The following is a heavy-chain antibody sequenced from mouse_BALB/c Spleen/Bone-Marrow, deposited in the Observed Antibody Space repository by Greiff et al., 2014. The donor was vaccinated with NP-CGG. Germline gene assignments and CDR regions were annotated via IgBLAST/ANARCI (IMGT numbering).Heavy chain of an antibody. Sequence: VQLQQSGAELVKPGAPVKMSCKASGYTFTSYWMHWVKQRPGQGLEWIGVIDPSDSYTSYNQKFKGKATLTVDTSSSTAYMQLSSLTSEDSAVYYCTRYGNYAMDYWGQGTSVTVSS. CDR1: GYTFTSYW. CDR2: IDPSDSYT. D-gene: IGHD2-1*01. V-gene: IGHV1S127*01. CDR3: TRYGNYAMDY. J-gene: IGHJ4*01.